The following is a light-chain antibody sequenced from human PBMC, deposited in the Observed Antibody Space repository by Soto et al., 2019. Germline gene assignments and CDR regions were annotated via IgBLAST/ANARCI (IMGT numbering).Light chain of an antibody. J-gene: IGKJ1*01. Sequence: GDRVTITCRASQSISSWLAWYQQKPGKAPKLLIYDASSLESGVPSRFSGSGAGTEFTLTISSLQPDEFATYYCQQYNSYSWRFGQGTKVEIK. CDR1: QSISSW. CDR2: DAS. V-gene: IGKV1-5*01. CDR3: QQYNSYSWR.